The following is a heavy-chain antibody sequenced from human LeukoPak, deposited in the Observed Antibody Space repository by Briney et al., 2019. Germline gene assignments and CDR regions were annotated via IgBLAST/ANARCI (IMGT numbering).Heavy chain of an antibody. Sequence: SETLSLTCAVYGGSFRGYYWSWIRQPPGKGLEWIGEINHSGSTNYNPSLKSRVTISLDTSMEKFSLKLNSVTAADTAVYYCASTERCSTTCPLDYWGQGTLVTVSS. D-gene: IGHD2-2*01. CDR2: INHSGST. CDR3: ASTERCSTTCPLDY. V-gene: IGHV4-34*01. J-gene: IGHJ4*02. CDR1: GGSFRGYY.